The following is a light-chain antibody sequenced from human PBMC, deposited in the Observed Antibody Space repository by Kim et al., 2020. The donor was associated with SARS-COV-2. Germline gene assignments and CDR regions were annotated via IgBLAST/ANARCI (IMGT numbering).Light chain of an antibody. V-gene: IGLV10-54*04. CDR1: SDNVGNEG. J-gene: IGLJ3*02. Sequence: PTATLTCAGHSDNVGNEGAAWLQQHQGHPPKLLSSRNNNRPSGISERFSASRSGDTASLTITGVQPEDEADYYCSAWDSSLSAWVFGGGTKLTVL. CDR2: RNN. CDR3: SAWDSSLSAWV.